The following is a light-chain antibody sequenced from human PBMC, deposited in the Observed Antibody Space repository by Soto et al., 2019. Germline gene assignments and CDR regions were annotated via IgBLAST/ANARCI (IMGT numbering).Light chain of an antibody. CDR1: SSDVGAYNY. V-gene: IGLV2-14*03. CDR2: DVS. CDR3: CSYSRSSPYV. Sequence: QSALTQPASVSGSPGQSITISCTGTSSDVGAYNYVSWYQHHPGKVPRLMIFDVSNRPSGVSNRFSGSKSGNTASLTISGLQAEDEADYYCCSYSRSSPYVFGAGTKLNVL. J-gene: IGLJ1*01.